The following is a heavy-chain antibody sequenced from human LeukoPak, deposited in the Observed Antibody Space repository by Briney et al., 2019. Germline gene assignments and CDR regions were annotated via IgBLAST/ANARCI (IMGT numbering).Heavy chain of an antibody. J-gene: IGHJ2*01. V-gene: IGHV4-30-4*07. Sequence: SETLSLTCAVSGGSISSGGYSWSWIRQPPGKGLEWIGYIYYSGSTYYNPSLKSRVTISVDTSKNQFSLKLSSVTAADTAVYYCARGENDYGDYRDWYFDLWGRGTLVTVSS. D-gene: IGHD4-17*01. CDR2: IYYSGST. CDR1: GGSISSGGYS. CDR3: ARGENDYGDYRDWYFDL.